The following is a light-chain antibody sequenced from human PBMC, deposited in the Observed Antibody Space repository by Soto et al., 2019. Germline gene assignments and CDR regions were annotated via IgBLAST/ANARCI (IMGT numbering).Light chain of an antibody. CDR2: DAS. CDR1: QSVSSSN. V-gene: IGKV3D-20*02. Sequence: DIVLTQSPGTLSLSPGERATLSCRASQSVSSSNLAWYQQKPGQAPRLLIYDASNRATGIPDRFSGSGSGTDFTLTISSLEPEDFAVYYCQQRGNWPLYTFGQGTKVDIK. CDR3: QQRGNWPLYT. J-gene: IGKJ2*01.